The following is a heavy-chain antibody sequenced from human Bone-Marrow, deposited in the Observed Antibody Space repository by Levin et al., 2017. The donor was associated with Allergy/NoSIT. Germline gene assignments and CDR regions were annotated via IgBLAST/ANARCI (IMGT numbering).Heavy chain of an antibody. Sequence: ASVKVSCKGSGDTFNSYSVIWVRQAPGQGLEWMGGIIPTFDTPKYAQKFQDRVTITADKSTATVYMELSRLRSEDTAVYYCSTYNNDASNSFYYYNMDAWGQGTTVTVSS. CDR1: GDTFNSYS. CDR3: STYNNDASNSFYYYNMDA. V-gene: IGHV1-69*06. J-gene: IGHJ6*03. D-gene: IGHD3-10*01. CDR2: IIPTFDTP.